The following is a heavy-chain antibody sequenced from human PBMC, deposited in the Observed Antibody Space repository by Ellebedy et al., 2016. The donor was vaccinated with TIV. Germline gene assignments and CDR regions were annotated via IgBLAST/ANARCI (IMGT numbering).Heavy chain of an antibody. CDR2: ISDSGSMI. CDR3: ARISSGRSFYGMDV. J-gene: IGHJ6*02. Sequence: GGSLRLXXAASGFSSSDYYVSWIRQDPGKGLEWVSYISDSGSMIHYADSVKGRFTISRDNSKNSLYLQMNNLRAEDTAVYYCARISSGRSFYGMDVWGQGTTVTVSS. D-gene: IGHD6-19*01. V-gene: IGHV3-11*01. CDR1: GFSSSDYY.